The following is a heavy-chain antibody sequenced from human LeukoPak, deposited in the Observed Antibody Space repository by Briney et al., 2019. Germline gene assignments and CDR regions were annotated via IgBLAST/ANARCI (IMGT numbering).Heavy chain of an antibody. V-gene: IGHV3-23*01. D-gene: IGHD6-13*01. Sequence: GSLRLSCAASGFTLSSYAMSWVRQAPGKGLEWVSAISSGGSTYYADPVKGRFTISRDNSKNTLSLQMNSLRGEDTAVYYCAKRSSSWYFGYWGQGTLVTVPS. CDR3: AKRSSSWYFGY. CDR1: GFTLSSYA. CDR2: ISSGGST. J-gene: IGHJ4*02.